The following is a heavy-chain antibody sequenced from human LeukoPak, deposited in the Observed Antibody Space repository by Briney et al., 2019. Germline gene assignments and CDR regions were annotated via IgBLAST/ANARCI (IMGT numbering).Heavy chain of an antibody. J-gene: IGHJ4*02. V-gene: IGHV3-23*01. Sequence: GGSLRLSCAASGFTFSSYAMSWVRQAPGKGLEWVSGIRGSGDSTYYADSVKGRFTISRDNSKSTLYLQMNSLRADDTAVYYCAQAHYYGSGSHDYYFDYWGQGTLVTVSS. CDR3: AQAHYYGSGSHDYYFDY. CDR2: IRGSGDST. CDR1: GFTFSSYA. D-gene: IGHD3-10*01.